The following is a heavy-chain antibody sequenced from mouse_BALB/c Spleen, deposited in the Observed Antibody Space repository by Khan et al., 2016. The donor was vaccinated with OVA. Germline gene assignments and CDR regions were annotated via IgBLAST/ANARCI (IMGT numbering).Heavy chain of an antibody. Sequence: QVQLKESGPGLVAPSQSLSITCTISGFSLTSYGVHWVRQPPGKGLEWLVVIWSDGHTTYNSALKSRLSISTDNSKSQVSLKINSLQTDATAMFSCARQCYYGNYGPYFDVWGAGTTGTVSS. CDR1: GFSLTSYG. CDR3: ARQCYYGNYGPYFDV. V-gene: IGHV2-6-1*01. J-gene: IGHJ1*01. D-gene: IGHD2-1*01. CDR2: IWSDGHT.